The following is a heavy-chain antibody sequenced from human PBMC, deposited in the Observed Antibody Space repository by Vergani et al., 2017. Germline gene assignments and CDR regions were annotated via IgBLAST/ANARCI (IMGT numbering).Heavy chain of an antibody. J-gene: IGHJ2*01. V-gene: IGHV4-39*01. CDR3: ASGKYYSXSTSHFRGRYFDV. CDR2: IYNSGNG. Sequence: QMQLQESGPGLVKASETLHLTCTVSGDSIISRSYYWGWIRQPPGKGLEWIGSIYNSGNGDSSSSLKSRVTISADTSKNQFSLRLTSVTAADTAVYYCASGKYYSXSTSHFRGRYFDVWGRGTLVTVPS. CDR1: GDSIISRSYY. D-gene: IGHD3-16*01.